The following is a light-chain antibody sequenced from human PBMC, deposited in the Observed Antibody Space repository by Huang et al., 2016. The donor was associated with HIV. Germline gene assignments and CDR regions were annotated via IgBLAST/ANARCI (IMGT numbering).Light chain of an antibody. Sequence: EIVMTQSPATLSVSPGERATLSCRASQSVSANLAWYQQKPGQAPRLLIYGASTRATGIPARFSGSGSGTDFTLTISSLQSEDFAVCYCQQYNNPGTFGQGTKVEIK. CDR2: GAS. J-gene: IGKJ1*01. V-gene: IGKV3-15*01. CDR3: QQYNNPGT. CDR1: QSVSAN.